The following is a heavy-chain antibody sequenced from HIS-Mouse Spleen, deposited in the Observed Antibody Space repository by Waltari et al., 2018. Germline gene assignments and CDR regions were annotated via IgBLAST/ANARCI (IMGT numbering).Heavy chain of an antibody. CDR3: AREIPYSSSWYDWYFDL. Sequence: QLQLQESGPGLVKPSETLSLTCTVSGGSISSSSYYWGWIRQPPGKGLEWIGGIYYSGSPSHNPSLKSRVTISGDTSKNQFSLKLSSVTAADTAVYYCAREIPYSSSWYDWYFDLWGRGTLVTVSS. CDR1: GGSISSSSYY. V-gene: IGHV4-39*07. D-gene: IGHD6-13*01. CDR2: IYYSGSP. J-gene: IGHJ2*01.